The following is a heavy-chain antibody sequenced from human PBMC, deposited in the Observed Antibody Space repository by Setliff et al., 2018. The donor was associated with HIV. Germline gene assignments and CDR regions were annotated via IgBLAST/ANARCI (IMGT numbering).Heavy chain of an antibody. CDR2: INPSRHNT. CDR1: GYTFTGYF. CDR3: ARLFGSYNWFDP. J-gene: IGHJ5*02. Sequence: ASVKVSCKASGYTFTGYFIHWVRQAPGQGLEWMGRINPSRHNTIYAPRYQGRVTMTRDTSISTAYMELSRLRSDDTAVYYCARLFGSYNWFDPWGQGTLVTVSS. D-gene: IGHD1-26*01. V-gene: IGHV1-2*06.